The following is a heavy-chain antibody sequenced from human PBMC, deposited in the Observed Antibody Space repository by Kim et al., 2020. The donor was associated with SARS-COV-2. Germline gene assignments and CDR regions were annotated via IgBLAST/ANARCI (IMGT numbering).Heavy chain of an antibody. CDR2: ISGDGGRS. D-gene: IGHD3-3*01. V-gene: IGHV3-43*02. Sequence: GGSLRPSCVGSGFRFDHYAAHWVRQVPGKGLEWVALISGDGGRSWYGDSVKGRFTVSRDNRKNSLYLQMNSLRNEDTALYYCAKDKSGKSDYYRDYYYYIDVWGKGTTVTVSS. CDR3: AKDKSGKSDYYRDYYYYIDV. J-gene: IGHJ6*03. CDR1: GFRFDHYA.